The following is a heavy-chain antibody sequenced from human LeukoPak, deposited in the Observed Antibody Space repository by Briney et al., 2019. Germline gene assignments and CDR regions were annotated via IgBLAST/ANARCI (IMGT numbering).Heavy chain of an antibody. J-gene: IGHJ4*02. D-gene: IGHD1-26*01. CDR2: ISPYNGDT. CDR1: GYTFHTYG. Sequence: ASVKVSCKASGYTFHTYGVTWVRQVGGQGFEWMGWISPYNGDTNYAQKFQGRVTMTTDTLTSTVFMELRSLRSDDTAVYFCARGGLSGIYGIDYWGQGTLVTASS. CDR3: ARGGLSGIYGIDY. V-gene: IGHV1-18*01.